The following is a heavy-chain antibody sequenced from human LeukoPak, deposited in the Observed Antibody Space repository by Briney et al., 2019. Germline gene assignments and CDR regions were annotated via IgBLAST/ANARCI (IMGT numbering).Heavy chain of an antibody. CDR2: ISYDGSNK. J-gene: IGHJ4*02. CDR1: GFTFSSYA. V-gene: IGHV3-30-3*01. D-gene: IGHD3-16*01. Sequence: GGSLRLSCAASGFTFSSYAMHWVRQAPGKGLEWVAVISYDGSNKYYADSVKGRFTISRDNSKNTLYLQMNSLRAEDTAVYYCARESAVWGSFDSWGQGTLVTVSS. CDR3: ARESAVWGSFDS.